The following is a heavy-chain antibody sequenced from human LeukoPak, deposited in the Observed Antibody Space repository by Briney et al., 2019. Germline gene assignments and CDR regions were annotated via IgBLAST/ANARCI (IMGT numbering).Heavy chain of an antibody. CDR1: GYTLTSYG. CDR3: ARDQPPSWNYDFWSGYYNGRYYFDY. CDR2: ISAYNGNT. V-gene: IGHV1-18*01. D-gene: IGHD3-3*01. J-gene: IGHJ4*02. Sequence: ASVKVSCKASGYTLTSYGISWVRQAPGQGLEWMAWISAYNGNTNYAQKLQGRVTMTTDTSTSTAYMELRSLRSDDTAVYYCARDQPPSWNYDFWSGYYNGRYYFDYWGQGTLVTVSS.